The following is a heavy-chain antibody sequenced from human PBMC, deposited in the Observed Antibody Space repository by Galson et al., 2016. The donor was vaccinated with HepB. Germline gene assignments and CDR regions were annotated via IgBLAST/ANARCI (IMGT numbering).Heavy chain of an antibody. CDR3: ARDRGIEAGGWFDP. J-gene: IGHJ5*02. Sequence: SLRLSCAASGFTFSNYYMHWVRQAPGKGLEWVSSISSSSKYIYYADSVKGRFTISRANANNSLFLQMNSLRAEDTAVYFCARDRGIEAGGWFDPWGRGTQVTVSS. D-gene: IGHD6-13*01. CDR2: ISSSSKYI. CDR1: GFTFSNYY. V-gene: IGHV3-21*01.